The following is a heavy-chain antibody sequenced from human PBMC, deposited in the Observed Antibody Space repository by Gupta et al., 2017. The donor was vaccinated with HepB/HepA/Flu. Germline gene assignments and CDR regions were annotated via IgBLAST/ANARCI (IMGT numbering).Heavy chain of an antibody. V-gene: IGHV3-23*05. CDR3: AKDAGDVRYPLFDF. CDR1: GSTFVAFG. Sequence: SGGGFVQPGGPLSLSCAASGSTFVAFGMSWVRQAPGKGLEWVATVDSHGINTHYADNVKGRFTVSRDNSKNTVSLQMNSLRVEDSAVYYCAKDAGDVRYPLFDFWGQGTPVTVSA. J-gene: IGHJ4*02. D-gene: IGHD3-9*01. CDR2: VDSHGINT.